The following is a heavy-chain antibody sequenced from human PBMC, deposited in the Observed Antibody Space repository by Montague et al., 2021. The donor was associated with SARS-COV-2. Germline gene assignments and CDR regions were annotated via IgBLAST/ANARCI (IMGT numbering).Heavy chain of an antibody. D-gene: IGHD6-19*01. V-gene: IGHV2-5*01. CDR3: AHKISGWLIEFAS. CDR2: IYWNDDK. J-gene: IGHJ4*02. Sequence: PALVKPTQTLTLTCTFSGFSLDSRGVGVGWIRQPPGKALECLALIYWNDDKRYSPSLETRLTVTKDTSKNQVVLTMTDMDPVDTATYFCAHKISGWLIEFASWGQGVLVTVSS. CDR1: GFSLDSRGVG.